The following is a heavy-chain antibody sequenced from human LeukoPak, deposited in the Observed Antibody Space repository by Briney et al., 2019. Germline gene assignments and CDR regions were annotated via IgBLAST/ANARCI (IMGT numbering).Heavy chain of an antibody. Sequence: GGTLRLSCAASGLTFSSFGMSWVRQAPGKGLEWVSAISASGGSTYYADSVKGRFTISRDNSKNTLYLQMNSLRAEDTAVYYCAKGSYCGGDCYSGGWFDPWGQGTLVTVSS. D-gene: IGHD2-21*02. J-gene: IGHJ5*02. CDR3: AKGSYCGGDCYSGGWFDP. CDR2: ISASGGST. V-gene: IGHV3-23*01. CDR1: GLTFSSFG.